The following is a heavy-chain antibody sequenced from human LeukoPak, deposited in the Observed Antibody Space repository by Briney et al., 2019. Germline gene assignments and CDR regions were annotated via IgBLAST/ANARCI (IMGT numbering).Heavy chain of an antibody. CDR1: GFTFSDYY. V-gene: IGHV3-11*06. Sequence: GGSLRLSCAASGFTFSDYYMSWVRQAPGKGLELVSYITTSSSYTNYAASVKGRFTISRDDAKNSLYLQMHSLRAEDTAVYYCARVGVGHCSSTSCLRGSRGQGTLVTVSS. CDR2: ITTSSSYT. J-gene: IGHJ4*02. CDR3: ARVGVGHCSSTSCLRGS. D-gene: IGHD2-2*01.